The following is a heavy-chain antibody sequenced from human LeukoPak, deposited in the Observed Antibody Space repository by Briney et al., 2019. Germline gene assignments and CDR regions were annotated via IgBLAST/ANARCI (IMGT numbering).Heavy chain of an antibody. J-gene: IGHJ6*02. CDR3: ARVLGEDTAVAYYYYYGMDV. D-gene: IGHD5-18*01. V-gene: IGHV1-69*04. CDR1: GGTFSSYA. CDR2: IIPILGIA. Sequence: ASVKVSCKASGGTFSSYAISWVRQAPGQGLEWMGRIIPILGIANYAQKFQGRVTITADKSTSTAYMELSSLRSEDTAVYYCARVLGEDTAVAYYYYYGMDVWGQGTTVTVSS.